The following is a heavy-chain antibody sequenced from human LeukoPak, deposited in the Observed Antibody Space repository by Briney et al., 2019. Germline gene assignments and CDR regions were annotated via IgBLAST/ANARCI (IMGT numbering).Heavy chain of an antibody. CDR1: GFTVSSNY. D-gene: IGHD6-13*01. V-gene: IGHV3-53*05. J-gene: IGHJ4*02. CDR3: ATLSTYTSNWHDY. Sequence: PGGSLRLSCAASGFTVSSNYMSWVRQAPGKGLEWVSVIYGGGSTFYADSVKGRFTISRDNSKNTMYLQMNSLRAEDTAVYYCATLSTYTSNWHDYWGQGTLVTVSS. CDR2: IYGGGST.